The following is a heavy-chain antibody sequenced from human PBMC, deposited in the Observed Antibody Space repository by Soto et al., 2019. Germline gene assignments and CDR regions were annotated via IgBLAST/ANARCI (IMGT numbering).Heavy chain of an antibody. Sequence: QVQLVQSGAEVKKPGASVKVSCKASGYTFTSYGISWVRQAPGQGLAWMGWIIAYNGNPNYAQKLQGRVTMTTETPTSTGYMELRSLRSDDTAVYYCPTRGWGYSYGLIDYWGQGTLVTVSS. CDR2: IIAYNGNP. V-gene: IGHV1-18*04. J-gene: IGHJ4*02. CDR3: PTRGWGYSYGLIDY. CDR1: GYTFTSYG. D-gene: IGHD5-18*01.